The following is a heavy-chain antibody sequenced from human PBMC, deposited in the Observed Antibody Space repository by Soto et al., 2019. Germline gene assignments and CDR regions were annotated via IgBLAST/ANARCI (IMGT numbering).Heavy chain of an antibody. J-gene: IGHJ5*02. CDR2: INHSGST. D-gene: IGHD2-15*01. V-gene: IGHV4-34*01. CDR1: GGSFSGYY. CDR3: ARGQEATDIVVVVAATGRWFDP. Sequence: SETLSLTCAVYGGSFSGYYWSWIRQPPGKGLEWIGEINHSGSTNYNPSLQSRVTISVDTSKNQFSLKLCSVTAADTAVYYCARGQEATDIVVVVAATGRWFDPWGQGTLVTVSS.